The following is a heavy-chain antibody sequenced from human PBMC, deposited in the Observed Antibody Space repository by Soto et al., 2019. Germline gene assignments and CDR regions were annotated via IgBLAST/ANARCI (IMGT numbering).Heavy chain of an antibody. CDR3: ATVEDCGGDCPIEAFEI. V-gene: IGHV4-31*03. CDR1: GGSMSSGGYY. Sequence: QVQLQESGPGLVKPSQTLSLTCTVSGGSMSSGGYYWSWIRQHPGKGLEWIGYIYYTGSTYYNPSLKSRVTISVDTSKNQFSLKLSSVTAADTAVYYCATVEDCGGDCPIEAFEIWGQGTMVTVSS. D-gene: IGHD2-21*02. CDR2: IYYTGST. J-gene: IGHJ3*02.